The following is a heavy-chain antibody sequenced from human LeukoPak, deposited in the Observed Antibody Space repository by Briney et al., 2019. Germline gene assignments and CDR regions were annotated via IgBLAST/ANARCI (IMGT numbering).Heavy chain of an antibody. CDR2: ISYSGST. V-gene: IGHV4-59*01. CDR3: AGDYGGSNFDY. Sequence: SETLSLTCTVSGGSISSYYWSWNRQPPGKGLEWIGYISYSGSTNYNPSLKSRDTLSLDTSKNQFSLKLSSVTAADTAVYYCAGDYGGSNFDYWGQGTLVTVSS. D-gene: IGHD4-23*01. J-gene: IGHJ4*02. CDR1: GGSISSYY.